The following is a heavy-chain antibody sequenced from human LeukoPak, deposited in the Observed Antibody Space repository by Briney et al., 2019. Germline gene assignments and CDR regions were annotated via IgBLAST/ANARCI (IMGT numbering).Heavy chain of an antibody. Sequence: ASVKVSCKASGGTFSSYAISWVRQAPGQGLEWMGGIIPIFGTANYAQKFQGRVTITADESTSTAYMELSSLRSEDTAVYYCARVPSSSSGPYYYGMDVWGQGTTVTVSS. CDR1: GGTFSSYA. V-gene: IGHV1-69*13. CDR2: IIPIFGTA. D-gene: IGHD6-6*01. CDR3: ARVPSSSSGPYYYGMDV. J-gene: IGHJ6*02.